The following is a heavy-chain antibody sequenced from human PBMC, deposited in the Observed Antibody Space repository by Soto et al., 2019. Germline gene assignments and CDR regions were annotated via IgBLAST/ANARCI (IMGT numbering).Heavy chain of an antibody. D-gene: IGHD1-26*01. V-gene: IGHV3-30*18. CDR1: GFTFSSYG. Sequence: GGSLRLSCAASGFTFSSYGMHWVRQAPGKGLEWVAVISYDGSNKYYADSVKGRFTISRDNSKSTLYLQMNSLRAEDTALYYCAKVPVGATGRFDYWGQGTLVTVSS. CDR3: AKVPVGATGRFDY. J-gene: IGHJ4*02. CDR2: ISYDGSNK.